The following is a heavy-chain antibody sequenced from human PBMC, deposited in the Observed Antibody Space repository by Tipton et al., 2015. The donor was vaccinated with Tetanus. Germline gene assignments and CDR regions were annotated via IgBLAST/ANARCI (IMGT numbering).Heavy chain of an antibody. J-gene: IGHJ3*02. V-gene: IGHV4-59*01. D-gene: IGHD6-19*01. CDR3: ARIGWLQQNKPAFDI. Sequence: TLSLTCTVSGGSISSYYWTWIRQPPGRGLEWIGYVHYSGSTNYSPSFRSRVTLSVDTSKNQFSLKLSSVTAADTAVYYCARIGWLQQNKPAFDIWGQGTVVTVSS. CDR1: GGSISSYY. CDR2: VHYSGST.